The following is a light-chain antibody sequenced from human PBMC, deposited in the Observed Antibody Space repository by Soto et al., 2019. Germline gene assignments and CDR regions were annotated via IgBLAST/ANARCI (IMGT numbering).Light chain of an antibody. V-gene: IGLV2-8*01. Sequence: QSALTQPPSASGSLGQSVTISCTGTSSDVGGYNWVSWYQQHPGKAPKFMIYEVNRRPSGVPDLFSGYKSVNTASLTIFGLQTDDEADYYCASYAGNSSPVIFGGGTKLTVL. J-gene: IGLJ2*01. CDR3: ASYAGNSSPVI. CDR2: EVN. CDR1: SSDVGGYNW.